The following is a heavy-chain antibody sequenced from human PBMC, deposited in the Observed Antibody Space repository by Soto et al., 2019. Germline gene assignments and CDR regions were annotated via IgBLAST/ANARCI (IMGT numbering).Heavy chain of an antibody. D-gene: IGHD3-10*01. V-gene: IGHV1-2*02. Sequence: QVQLVQSGAEVKEPGDSVRVSCEASGYTFTAYYIHWVRQAPGQGLEWMGWINPKFGDTTYAQDFQGRVSMTRDMSISTVYMELSRLTYDDTAIYYCARHMDYYSGPGSGNGHGFWGQGTTVTVFS. J-gene: IGHJ6*02. CDR2: INPKFGDT. CDR3: ARHMDYYSGPGSGNGHGF. CDR1: GYTFTAYY.